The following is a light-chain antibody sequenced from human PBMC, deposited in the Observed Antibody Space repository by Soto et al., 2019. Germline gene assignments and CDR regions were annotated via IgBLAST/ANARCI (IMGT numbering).Light chain of an antibody. CDR1: QSVPNSR. V-gene: IGKV3-15*01. CDR3: QQYNSWPET. CDR2: DAS. J-gene: IGKJ1*01. Sequence: EIVLTQSPGTQSLSPGERATLSCRASQSVPNSRLAWYQQKPGQAPRLFIYDASTRATGIPARFSGSGSGTEFTLTISSLQSEDFAVYYCQQYNSWPETFGQGTKVDIK.